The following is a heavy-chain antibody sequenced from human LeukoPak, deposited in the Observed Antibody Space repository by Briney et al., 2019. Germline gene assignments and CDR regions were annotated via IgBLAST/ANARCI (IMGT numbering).Heavy chain of an antibody. V-gene: IGHV4-59*01. CDR1: GASISSYY. D-gene: IGHD6-19*01. Sequence: SGTLSLTCTVSGASISSYYWSWVRQAPGKGLEWIGYISYTGNSYYNPSLQSRVTISVDTSKNQFSPRLSSVTAADTAVYYCARHFSSGWSDSWGQGTLVTASS. J-gene: IGHJ5*01. CDR2: ISYTGNS. CDR3: ARHFSSGWSDS.